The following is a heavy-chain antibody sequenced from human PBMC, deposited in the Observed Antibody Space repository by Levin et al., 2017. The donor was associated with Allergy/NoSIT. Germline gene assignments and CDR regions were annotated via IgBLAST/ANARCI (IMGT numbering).Heavy chain of an antibody. Sequence: GGSLRLSCAASGFIFSNYALHWVRQAPGKGLEWVASLSHDGAKIFYPNSVKGRFTVSRDNSNNTIHLQMTSLKNDDTGVYYCARESRQNRHYWYFDLWGRGTLRTVSS. CDR3: ARESRQNRHYWYFDL. CDR1: GFIFSNYA. D-gene: IGHD1-14*01. CDR2: LSHDGAKI. J-gene: IGHJ2*01. V-gene: IGHV3-30*04.